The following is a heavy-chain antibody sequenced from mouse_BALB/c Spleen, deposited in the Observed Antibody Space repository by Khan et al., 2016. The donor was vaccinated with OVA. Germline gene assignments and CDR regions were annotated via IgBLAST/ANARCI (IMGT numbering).Heavy chain of an antibody. D-gene: IGHD1-1*02. V-gene: IGHV14-3*02. Sequence: VQLKQSGAELVKPGASVKLSCTASGFNIKDTYMHWVKQRPEQGLEWIGRLDPANGNTKSDPKFQGKATITADTSSNTAYLQLSSLTSEDTAVYYCARGSHWYFDVWGAGTTVTVSS. CDR3: ARGSHWYFDV. CDR2: LDPANGNT. CDR1: GFNIKDTY. J-gene: IGHJ1*01.